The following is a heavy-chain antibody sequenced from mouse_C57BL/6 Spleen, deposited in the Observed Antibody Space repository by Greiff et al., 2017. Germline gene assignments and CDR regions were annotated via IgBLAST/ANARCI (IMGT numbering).Heavy chain of an antibody. CDR1: GFSFNTYA. CDR2: IRSKSNNYAT. Sequence: EVQLVESGGGLVQPKGSLKLSCAASGFSFNTYAMNWVRQAPGKGLEWVARIRSKSNNYATYYAGSVKDRFTISRDDSESMLYLQMNNLKTEDTAMYYCVRQGTTGRGYAMDCWGQGTSVTVSS. J-gene: IGHJ4*01. V-gene: IGHV10-1*01. CDR3: VRQGTTGRGYAMDC. D-gene: IGHD1-1*01.